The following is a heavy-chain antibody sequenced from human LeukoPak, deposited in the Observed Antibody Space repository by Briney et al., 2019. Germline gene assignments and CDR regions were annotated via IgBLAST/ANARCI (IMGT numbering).Heavy chain of an antibody. CDR3: AKLPTIYGVADSFDM. D-gene: IGHD3-3*01. CDR1: GFTFRSYE. V-gene: IGHV3-23*01. J-gene: IGHJ3*02. CDR2: ISDSGAKT. Sequence: GGSLRLSCGASGFTFRSYEMSWVRQAPGKGLEWVSIISDSGAKTDYADSVKGRFTISRDNSKNTLFLQLNRLRAEDTATYYCAKLPTIYGVADSFDMWGQGTAVIVSS.